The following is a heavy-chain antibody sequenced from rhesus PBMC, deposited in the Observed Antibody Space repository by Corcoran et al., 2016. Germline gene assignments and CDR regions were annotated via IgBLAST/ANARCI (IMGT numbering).Heavy chain of an antibody. CDR3: ASDRSPNPVIRFDY. Sequence: QVQLQESGPGVVKPSETLSLTCAVSGGSISDSYRWSWIRQPPGKGQECIGYIYGSSTSTNYNHSLKSRVTISTSTSENQFSLKLSSVTAADTAVYYCASDRSPNPVIRFDYWGQGVLVTVSS. CDR1: GGSISDSYR. J-gene: IGHJ4*01. V-gene: IGHV4S10*01. CDR2: IYGSSTST. D-gene: IGHD2-33*01.